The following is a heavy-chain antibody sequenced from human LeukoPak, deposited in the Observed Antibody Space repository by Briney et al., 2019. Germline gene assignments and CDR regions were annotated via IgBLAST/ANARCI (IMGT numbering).Heavy chain of an antibody. J-gene: IGHJ4*02. D-gene: IGHD1-7*01. V-gene: IGHV4-34*01. CDR2: INHSGST. CDR3: ARYRPGWNYEDGFDY. Sequence: SETLSLTCTVYGGSFSGYYWSWIRQPPGKGLEWIGEINHSGSTNYNPSLKSRVTISVDTSKNQFSLKLSSVPAADTAVYYCARYRPGWNYEDGFDYWGQGTLVTVSS. CDR1: GGSFSGYY.